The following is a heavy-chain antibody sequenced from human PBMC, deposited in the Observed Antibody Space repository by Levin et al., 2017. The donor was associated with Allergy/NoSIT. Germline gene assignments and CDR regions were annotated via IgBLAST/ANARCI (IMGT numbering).Heavy chain of an antibody. Sequence: SETLSLTCTVSGGSISSSSYYWGWIRQPPGKGLEWIGSIYYSGSTYYNPSLKSRVTISVDTSKNQFSLKLSSVTAADTAVYYCARGQGYCSGGSCYRRRFGFDYWGQGTLVTVSS. CDR3: ARGQGYCSGGSCYRRRFGFDY. V-gene: IGHV4-39*01. CDR1: GGSISSSSYY. CDR2: IYYSGST. D-gene: IGHD2-15*01. J-gene: IGHJ4*02.